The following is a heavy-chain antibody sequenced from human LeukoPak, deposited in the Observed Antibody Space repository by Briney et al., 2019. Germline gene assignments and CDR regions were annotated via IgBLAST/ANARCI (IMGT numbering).Heavy chain of an antibody. CDR3: ARVYVPHIAAAGTSALGY. CDR1: GGTFSSYA. V-gene: IGHV1-69*04. Sequence: SVKVSCKASGGTFSSYAISWVRQAPGQGLEWMGRIIPILGIANYAQKFQGRVTITADKSTSTAYMELSSLRSEDTAVHYCARVYVPHIAAAGTSALGYWGQGTLVTVSS. D-gene: IGHD6-13*01. CDR2: IIPILGIA. J-gene: IGHJ4*02.